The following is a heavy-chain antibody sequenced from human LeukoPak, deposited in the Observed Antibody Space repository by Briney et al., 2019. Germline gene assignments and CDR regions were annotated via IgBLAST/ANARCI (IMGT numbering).Heavy chain of an antibody. CDR2: IYYRGST. J-gene: IGHJ4*02. V-gene: IGHV4-39*07. D-gene: IGHD3-16*02. CDR1: GGSISSSSYY. Sequence: PSETLSLTCTVSGGSISSSSYYWGWIRQPPGKGLEWIGSIYYRGSTYCNPSLKSRVTISVDTSKNQFSLKLSSVTAADTAIYYCARGYRLHLGDLSAVSPLDYWGQGTLVTVSS. CDR3: ARGYRLHLGDLSAVSPLDY.